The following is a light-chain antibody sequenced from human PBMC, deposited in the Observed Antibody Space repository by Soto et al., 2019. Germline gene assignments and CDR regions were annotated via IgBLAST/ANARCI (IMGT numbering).Light chain of an antibody. CDR3: QQLNSYPIT. CDR1: QGINNY. J-gene: IGKJ3*01. CDR2: AAS. Sequence: DIQLTQSPSFLSASVGDRVTITCRASQGINNYLGWYQQKPGKAPKLLIYAASTLQSGVPSRFSSSGSRTEFTLTISSLQPEDFATDYCQQLNSYPITFGHGTKVDI. V-gene: IGKV1-9*01.